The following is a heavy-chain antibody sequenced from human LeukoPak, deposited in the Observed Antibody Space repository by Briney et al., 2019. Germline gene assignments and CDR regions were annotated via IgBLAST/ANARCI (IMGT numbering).Heavy chain of an antibody. J-gene: IGHJ4*02. D-gene: IGHD3-10*01. V-gene: IGHV4-59*08. CDR3: ASHPRSGTYSLEL. CDR1: GGSISSNS. CDR2: IYYSGST. Sequence: PSETLSLTCTVSGGSISSNSWSWIRQPPGKGLEWIGYIYYSGSTNYNPSLKSRVTISVDTSRSQFSLKLSSVTAADTAVYYCASHPRSGTYSLELWGQGTLVTVSS.